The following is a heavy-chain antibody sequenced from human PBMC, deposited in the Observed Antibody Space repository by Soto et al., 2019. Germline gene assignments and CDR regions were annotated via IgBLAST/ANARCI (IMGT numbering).Heavy chain of an antibody. CDR1: GFTFSSYD. CDR3: ARNLKRHCSGGSCYWFDP. D-gene: IGHD2-15*01. V-gene: IGHV3-13*01. CDR2: IGTAGDT. Sequence: PGGSLRLSCAASGFTFSSYDMHWVRQATGKGLEWVSAIGTAGDTYYPGSVKGRFTISRENAKNSLYLQMNSLRAEDTAVYYCARNLKRHCSGGSCYWFDPWGQGTLVTVSS. J-gene: IGHJ5*02.